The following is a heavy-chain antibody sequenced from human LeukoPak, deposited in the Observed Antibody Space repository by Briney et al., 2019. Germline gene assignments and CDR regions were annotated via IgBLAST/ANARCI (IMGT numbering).Heavy chain of an antibody. J-gene: IGHJ3*02. CDR2: ISSSSSYI. Sequence: GGSLRLSCAASGFTFSSYSMNWVRQAPGKGLEWASSISSSSSYIYYADSVKGRFTISRDNAKNSLYLQMNSLRAEDTAVYYCARLSPDAFDIWGQGTMVTVSS. V-gene: IGHV3-21*01. CDR1: GFTFSSYS. CDR3: ARLSPDAFDI.